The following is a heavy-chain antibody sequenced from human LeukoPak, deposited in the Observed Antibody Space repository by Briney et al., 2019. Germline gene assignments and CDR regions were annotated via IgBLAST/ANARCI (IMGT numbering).Heavy chain of an antibody. CDR2: IWYDGSNK. Sequence: GRSLRLSCAASGFTFSSYGMHWVRQAPGKGLEWVAVIWYDGSNKYYADSVKGRFTISRDNSKNTLYLQMNSLRAEDTAVYCCARGGRTGYCSGGSCYYYYGMDVWGQGTTVTVSS. V-gene: IGHV3-33*01. CDR3: ARGGRTGYCSGGSCYYYYGMDV. D-gene: IGHD2-15*01. J-gene: IGHJ6*02. CDR1: GFTFSSYG.